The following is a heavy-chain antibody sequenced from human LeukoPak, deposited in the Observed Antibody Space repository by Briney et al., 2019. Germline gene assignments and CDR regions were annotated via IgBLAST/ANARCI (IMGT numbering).Heavy chain of an antibody. Sequence: GRSLRLSCAASGFTFSTYAMHWVRQAPGKGLEWVAIISYDGTQQYYADSVKGRFTISRDNSKNTLYLQMNSLRPEDAAVYFCVRDSNQQWMVSYYFDYWGQGSLVTVSS. V-gene: IGHV3-30-3*01. D-gene: IGHD6-19*01. CDR1: GFTFSTYA. CDR3: VRDSNQQWMVSYYFDY. J-gene: IGHJ4*02. CDR2: ISYDGTQQ.